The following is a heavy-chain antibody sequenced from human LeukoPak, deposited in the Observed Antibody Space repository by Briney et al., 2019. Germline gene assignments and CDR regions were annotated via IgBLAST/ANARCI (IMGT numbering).Heavy chain of an antibody. CDR3: AFNNNFKY. J-gene: IGHJ4*02. Sequence: GSLRLSCGGPGIRFRGPWMNWVRQAPGPGLEWVANIKYDGIEKYYVASVRGRFTISRDDAKNSLSLQMNNMRAEDTAVYYCAFNNNFKYWGQGTQVTVSS. D-gene: IGHD4-11*01. V-gene: IGHV3-7*01. CDR1: GIRFRGPW. CDR2: IKYDGIEK.